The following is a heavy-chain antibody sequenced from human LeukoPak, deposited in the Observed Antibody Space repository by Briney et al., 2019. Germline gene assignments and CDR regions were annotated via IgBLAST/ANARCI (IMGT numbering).Heavy chain of an antibody. D-gene: IGHD3-22*01. CDR3: ARWNDADYYDSSGYNWFDP. CDR1: GYSFTSYW. V-gene: IGHV5-51*01. Sequence: GESLKISCKGSGYSFTSYWIGWVRQMPGKGLERMGIIYPGDSDTRYSPSFQGQVTISADKSISTAYLQWSSLKVSDTAMYYCARWNDADYYDSSGYNWFDPWGQGTLVTVSS. J-gene: IGHJ5*02. CDR2: IYPGDSDT.